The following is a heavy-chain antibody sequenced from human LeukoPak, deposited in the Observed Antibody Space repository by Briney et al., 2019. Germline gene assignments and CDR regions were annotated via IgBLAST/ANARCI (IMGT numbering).Heavy chain of an antibody. J-gene: IGHJ4*02. Sequence: PGGSLRLSCAASGFTFSSYEMNWVRQAPGKGLEWIGEINHSGSTNYNPSLKSRVTISVDTSKNQFSLKLSSVTAADTAVYYCARGRYYGSGSYLPPYYFDYWGQGTLVTVSS. D-gene: IGHD3-10*01. CDR2: INHSGST. CDR3: ARGRYYGSGSYLPPYYFDY. V-gene: IGHV4-34*01. CDR1: GFTFSSYE.